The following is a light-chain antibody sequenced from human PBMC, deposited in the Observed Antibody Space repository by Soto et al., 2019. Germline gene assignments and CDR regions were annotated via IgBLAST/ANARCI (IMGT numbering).Light chain of an antibody. CDR1: QSVLYSSNNKNY. J-gene: IGKJ1*01. V-gene: IGKV4-1*01. Sequence: DIVMTQSPDSLAVSLGERATINCKSSQSVLYSSNNKNYLVWYQQKPGQPPKLLIYWASTRESGVPDRFSGSGSGTDFTLTISSLQAEDVAFYYCQQFYSTPPTFGQVTKVEIK. CDR2: WAS. CDR3: QQFYSTPPT.